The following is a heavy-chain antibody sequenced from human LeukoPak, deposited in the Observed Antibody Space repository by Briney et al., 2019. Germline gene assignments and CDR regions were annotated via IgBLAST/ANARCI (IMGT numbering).Heavy chain of an antibody. J-gene: IGHJ5*02. CDR2: IYTSGST. CDR1: GGSISSYY. CDR3: ARQYTSSWYWFDP. V-gene: IGHV4-4*09. D-gene: IGHD6-13*01. Sequence: SETLSLTCTVSGGSISSYYWSRIRQPPGKGLEWIGYIYTSGSTNYNPSLRSRVTISVDTSKNQFSLKLSSVTAADTAVYHCARQYTSSWYWFDPWGQGTLVTVSS.